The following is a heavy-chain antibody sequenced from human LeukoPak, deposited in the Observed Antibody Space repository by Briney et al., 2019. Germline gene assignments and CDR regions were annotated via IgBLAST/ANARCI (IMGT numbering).Heavy chain of an antibody. Sequence: SETLSLTCTVSGGSISSYYWSWIRQPAGKELEWIGRIYTSGSTNYNPSLKSRVTMSVDTSKNQFSLKLSSVTAADTAVYYCARATHSSSWYYFDYWGQGTLVTVSS. CDR2: IYTSGST. CDR3: ARATHSSSWYYFDY. D-gene: IGHD6-13*01. V-gene: IGHV4-4*07. CDR1: GGSISSYY. J-gene: IGHJ4*02.